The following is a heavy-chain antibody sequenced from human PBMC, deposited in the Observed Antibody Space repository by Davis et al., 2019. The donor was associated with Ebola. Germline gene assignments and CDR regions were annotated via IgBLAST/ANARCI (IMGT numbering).Heavy chain of an antibody. Sequence: GESLKISCKVSGYSFTSYWIAWVRQLPGKGLEWMGIIYPADSDIRYSPSFRGQVPISADKSFTTAYLRWGSLEASDPAMYYCARPRSRGSSDAYDVRGQGTMVTVSS. V-gene: IGHV5-51*01. CDR3: ARPRSRGSSDAYDV. D-gene: IGHD1-26*01. CDR2: IYPADSDI. CDR1: GYSFTSYW. J-gene: IGHJ3*01.